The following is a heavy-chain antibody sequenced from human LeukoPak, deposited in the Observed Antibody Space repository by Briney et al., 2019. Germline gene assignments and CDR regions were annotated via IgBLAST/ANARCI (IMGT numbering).Heavy chain of an antibody. V-gene: IGHV4-4*07. CDR3: AREGEDGDQGVDFWSGYYDAFDI. J-gene: IGHJ3*02. Sequence: PSENLSLTCTVSGGSISSYYWSWIRQPAGKGLEWIGRIYTSGSTNYNPSLKSRVTMSVDTSKNQFSLKLTSVTAADTAVYYCAREGEDGDQGVDFWSGYYDAFDIWGQGTMVTVSS. D-gene: IGHD3-3*01. CDR2: IYTSGST. CDR1: GGSISSYY.